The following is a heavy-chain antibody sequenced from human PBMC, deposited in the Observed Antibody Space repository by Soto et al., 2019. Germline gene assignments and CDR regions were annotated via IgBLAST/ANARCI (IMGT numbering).Heavy chain of an antibody. CDR2: INTGGNYT. V-gene: IGHV3-74*01. D-gene: IGHD1-1*01. CDR3: YGQLGD. J-gene: IGHJ4*02. CDR1: GFTFSSYW. Sequence: EVQLVESGGGLVQPGGSLRLSCAASGFTFSSYWMHWVRQAPEKGLVWVSRINTGGNYTSYADSVKGRFTISRDNAKNTLFLQMNSLRVEDTAVYSCYGQLGDWGQGTLVTVSS.